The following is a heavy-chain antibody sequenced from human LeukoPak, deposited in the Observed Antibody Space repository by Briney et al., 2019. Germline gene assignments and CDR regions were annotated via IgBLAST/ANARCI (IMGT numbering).Heavy chain of an antibody. V-gene: IGHV6-1*01. D-gene: IGHD3-3*01. Sequence: SQTLSLTCAISGDSVSSNSAAWNWIRQSPSRGLEWLGRTYYRSKWYNDYAVSVKSRITINPDTSKNQFSLQLNSVTPEDTAVYYCAREEYYDFWSGYRYYYYYMDVWGKGTTVTVSS. J-gene: IGHJ6*03. CDR2: TYYRSKWYN. CDR3: AREEYYDFWSGYRYYYYYMDV. CDR1: GDSVSSNSAA.